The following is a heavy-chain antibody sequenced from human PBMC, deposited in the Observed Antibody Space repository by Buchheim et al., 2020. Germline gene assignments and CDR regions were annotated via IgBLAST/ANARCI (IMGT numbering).Heavy chain of an antibody. V-gene: IGHV3-33*01. D-gene: IGHD6-19*01. J-gene: IGHJ4*02. CDR1: GFTFSSYG. CDR3: ARDSGAYIAVAGIDY. Sequence: QVQLVESGGGVVQPGRSLRLSCAASGFTFSSYGMHWVRQAPGKGLEWVAVIWYDGSNKYYADSVKGRFTISRDNSKNTLYLQMNSLRAEDTAVYYCARDSGAYIAVAGIDYWGQGTL. CDR2: IWYDGSNK.